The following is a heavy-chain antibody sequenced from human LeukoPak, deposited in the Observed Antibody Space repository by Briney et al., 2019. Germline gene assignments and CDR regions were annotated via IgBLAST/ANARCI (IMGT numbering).Heavy chain of an antibody. Sequence: SETLSLTCTGSGGSISNYYWSWIRQPPGKGLEWIGYIYYRGSTSYNPSLKSRVTISVDTSKNQISLKLSSVTAADTAVYYCARRDAFDIWGQGTMVAVSS. J-gene: IGHJ3*02. CDR1: GGSISNYY. CDR3: ARRDAFDI. V-gene: IGHV4-59*01. CDR2: IYYRGST.